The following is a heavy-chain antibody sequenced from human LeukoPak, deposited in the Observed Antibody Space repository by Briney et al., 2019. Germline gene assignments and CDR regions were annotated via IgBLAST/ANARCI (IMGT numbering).Heavy chain of an antibody. Sequence: GGSLRLSCAASGFTFSTYAMSWVRQAPGKGLEWVSGISGSGISTDYAASVKGRFTISRDNSKNTLYLQMNSLRAEDTAVYYCAKDLGCSSTSCQDMDVWGKGTPVTVSS. J-gene: IGHJ6*03. CDR2: ISGSGIST. CDR3: AKDLGCSSTSCQDMDV. V-gene: IGHV3-23*01. CDR1: GFTFSTYA. D-gene: IGHD2-2*01.